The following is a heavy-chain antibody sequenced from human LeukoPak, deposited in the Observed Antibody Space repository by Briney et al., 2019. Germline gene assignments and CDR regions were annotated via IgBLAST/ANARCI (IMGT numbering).Heavy chain of an antibody. Sequence: SETLSLTCAVSGYSISSGYYWGWIRQPPGKGLEWIGSIYRSGSTYYNPSLKSRVTISVDTSKNQFSLKLSSVTAADTAVYYCARLGEDSSGWYDHWGQGTLVTVSS. J-gene: IGHJ5*02. CDR3: ARLGEDSSGWYDH. D-gene: IGHD6-19*01. CDR2: IYRSGST. V-gene: IGHV4-38-2*01. CDR1: GYSISSGYY.